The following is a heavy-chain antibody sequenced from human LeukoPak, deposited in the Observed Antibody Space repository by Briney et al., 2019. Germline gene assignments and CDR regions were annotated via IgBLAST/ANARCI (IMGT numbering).Heavy chain of an antibody. CDR3: ATSLYYHDSSGPGAFDI. Sequence: GGPLSLSCAASGFTFSRYWMPWVRQAPERGRQWVANIKQEGSEKYHVDSVKGRFTIARDNAKNSLYLQMNSLRAEDTAVYYCATSLYYHDSSGPGAFDIWGQGTMVTVSS. D-gene: IGHD3-22*01. CDR1: GFTFSRYW. J-gene: IGHJ3*02. CDR2: IKQEGSEK. V-gene: IGHV3-7*01.